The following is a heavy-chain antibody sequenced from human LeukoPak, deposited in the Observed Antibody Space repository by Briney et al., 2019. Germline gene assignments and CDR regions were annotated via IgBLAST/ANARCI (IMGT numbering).Heavy chain of an antibody. V-gene: IGHV3-66*01. CDR2: IYSGGST. Sequence: GGSLRLSCAASGFTVSSNYMSWVRQAPGKGLEWVSVIYSGGSTYYADSVKGRFTISRDNSKNTLYFQMNSLRAEDTAVYYCARAPPSVVVYYYGMDVWGQGTTVTVSS. D-gene: IGHD2-2*01. CDR3: ARAPPSVVVYYYGMDV. CDR1: GFTVSSNY. J-gene: IGHJ6*02.